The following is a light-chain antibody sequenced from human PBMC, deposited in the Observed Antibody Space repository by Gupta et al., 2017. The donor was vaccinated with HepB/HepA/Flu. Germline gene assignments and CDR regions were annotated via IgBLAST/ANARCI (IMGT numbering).Light chain of an antibody. CDR3: QQDYNIPLT. CDR1: QSVLYSSNNKNY. V-gene: IGKV4-1*01. J-gene: IGKJ4*01. Sequence: IVMTQSPDSLVVSLGERATINCKSNQSVLYSSNNKNYLAWYQQKPGQPPKLLIYWASTRESGIPDRFSGSGSGTDFTLTISSLQAEDVAVYYCQQDYNIPLTFGRGTKVEIK. CDR2: WAS.